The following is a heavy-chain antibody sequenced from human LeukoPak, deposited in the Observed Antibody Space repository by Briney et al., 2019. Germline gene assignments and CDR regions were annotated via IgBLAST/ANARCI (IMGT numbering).Heavy chain of an antibody. CDR1: GYTFTSYG. CDR2: ISAYNGNT. D-gene: IGHD3-10*01. V-gene: IGHV1-18*01. J-gene: IGHJ4*02. Sequence: ASVKVSCKASGYTFTSYGISWVRQAPGQGLERMGWISAYNGNTNYAQKLQGRVTMTTDTSTSTAYMELRSLRSDDTAVYYCARDPPHSDHVLLWFGESKGIDYWGQGTLVTVSS. CDR3: ARDPPHSDHVLLWFGESKGIDY.